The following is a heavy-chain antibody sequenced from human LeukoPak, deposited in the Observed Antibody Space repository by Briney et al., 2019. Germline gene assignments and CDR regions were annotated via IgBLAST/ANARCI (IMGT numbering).Heavy chain of an antibody. Sequence: SETLSLTCTVSGGSISSYYWSWIRQPPGKGLEWIGSIYHSGSTYYNPSLKSRVTISVDTSKNQFSLKLSSVTAADTAVYYCARGESGSYWTYYYYYYMDVWGKGTTVTVSS. CDR3: ARGESGSYWTYYYYYYMDV. D-gene: IGHD1-26*01. J-gene: IGHJ6*03. CDR1: GGSISSYY. V-gene: IGHV4-38-2*02. CDR2: IYHSGST.